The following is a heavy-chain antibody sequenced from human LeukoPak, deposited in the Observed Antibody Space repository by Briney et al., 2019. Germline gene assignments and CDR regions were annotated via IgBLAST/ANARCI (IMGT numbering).Heavy chain of an antibody. CDR1: GFTFSSYS. V-gene: IGHV3-21*01. Sequence: GGSLRLSCAASGFTFSSYSMNWVRQAPGKGLEWVSSISSSSSYIYYADSVKGRFTISRDNAKNSLYLQMNSLRAEGTAVYYCARSRWIQLWWLDYWGQGTLVTVSS. CDR2: ISSSSSYI. D-gene: IGHD5-18*01. J-gene: IGHJ4*02. CDR3: ARSRWIQLWWLDY.